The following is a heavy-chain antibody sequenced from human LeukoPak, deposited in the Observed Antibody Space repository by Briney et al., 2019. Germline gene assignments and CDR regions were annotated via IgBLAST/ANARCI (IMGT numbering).Heavy chain of an antibody. J-gene: IGHJ6*03. D-gene: IGHD6-19*01. Sequence: GGSLRLSCAASGFTFSSYGMSWVRQAPGKGLEWVSAISGSGDSTYYADSVKGRFTISRDNSKNTLYLQMNSLRAEDTAVYYCAKEGSSGWYSHYYYYMDVWGKGTTVTISS. CDR3: AKEGSSGWYSHYYYYMDV. CDR2: ISGSGDST. V-gene: IGHV3-23*01. CDR1: GFTFSSYG.